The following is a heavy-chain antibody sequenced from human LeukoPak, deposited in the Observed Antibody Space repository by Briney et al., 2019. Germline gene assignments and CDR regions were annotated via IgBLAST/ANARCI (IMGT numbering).Heavy chain of an antibody. CDR3: ARDRRYSGYDPWVY. CDR1: GYSISSGYY. CDR2: IYHSGST. J-gene: IGHJ4*02. D-gene: IGHD5-12*01. Sequence: SETLSLTCTVSGYSISSGYYWGWLRQPPGKGLEWIGSIYHSGSTYYNPSLKSQVTISVDTSKNQFSLKLTSVTAADTAVYYCARDRRYSGYDPWVYWGQGTLVTVSS. V-gene: IGHV4-38-2*02.